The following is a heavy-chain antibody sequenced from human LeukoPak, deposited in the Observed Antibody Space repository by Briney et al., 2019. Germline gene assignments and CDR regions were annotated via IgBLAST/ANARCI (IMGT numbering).Heavy chain of an antibody. Sequence: MPGGSLRLSCAASGLIFSGAWMNWVRQARGKGLEWVGRIKNKIDGETTDYAAPVKGRSTISRDDPKHALYLQMNRLKTEDTAVYYCTTAHLNLEHADYWGQGTLVTVS. D-gene: IGHD3-3*01. J-gene: IGHJ4*02. CDR2: IKNKIDGETT. CDR1: GLIFSGAW. CDR3: TTAHLNLEHADY. V-gene: IGHV3-15*01.